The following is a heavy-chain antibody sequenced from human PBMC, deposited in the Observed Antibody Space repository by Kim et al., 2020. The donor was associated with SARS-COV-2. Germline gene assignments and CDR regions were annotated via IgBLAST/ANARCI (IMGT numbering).Heavy chain of an antibody. CDR3: ERGSGWYGGPLDY. D-gene: IGHD6-19*01. Sequence: ADSEESRFTISTDNSKTTLYLQMNSLRAEDTAVYYCERGSGWYGGPLDYWGQGTLVTVSS. J-gene: IGHJ4*02. V-gene: IGHV3-30*01.